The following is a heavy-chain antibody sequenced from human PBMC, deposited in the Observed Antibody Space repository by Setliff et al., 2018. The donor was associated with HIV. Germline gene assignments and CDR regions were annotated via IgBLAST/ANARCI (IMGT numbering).Heavy chain of an antibody. J-gene: IGHJ4*02. Sequence: SGPTLVNPTQTLTLTCTFSGFSLSTRGVAVGWTRQPPGKALEWRALIYWDDDKRYSPSLKNRLTLTKDTSKNQVVLTMTSVDPEDTATYYCAHSAVYYYKFWSGYGDCFDYWGQGILVTVSS. D-gene: IGHD3-3*01. CDR2: IYWDDDK. V-gene: IGHV2-5*02. CDR1: GFSLSTRGVA. CDR3: AHSAVYYYKFWSGYGDCFDY.